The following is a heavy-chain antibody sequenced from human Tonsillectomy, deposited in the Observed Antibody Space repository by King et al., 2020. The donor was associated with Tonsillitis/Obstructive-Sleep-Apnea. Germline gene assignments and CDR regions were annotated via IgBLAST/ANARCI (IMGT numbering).Heavy chain of an antibody. V-gene: IGHV5-51*01. CDR1: GYTFTNYW. Sequence: QLVQSGAEVKKPGESLKISCKGSGYTFTNYWIGWVRQMPGKGLEWMGIIQPGDSETRYSPSFQGQVTISADKSISTVYLQWSSLKASDTAMYYCARSNYDLWSGYYDAFDIWGQGTMVTVSS. CDR2: IQPGDSET. D-gene: IGHD3-3*01. CDR3: ARSNYDLWSGYYDAFDI. J-gene: IGHJ3*02.